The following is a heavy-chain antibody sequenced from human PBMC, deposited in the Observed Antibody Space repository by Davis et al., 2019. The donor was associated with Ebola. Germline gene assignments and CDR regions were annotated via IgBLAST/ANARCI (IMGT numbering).Heavy chain of an antibody. D-gene: IGHD3-16*01. CDR2: IYHSGST. V-gene: IGHV4-4*02. CDR3: ARVGLAFDI. J-gene: IGHJ3*02. Sequence: PSETLSLTCAVSGGSISSSNWWSWVRQPPGKGLEWIGEIYHSGSTNYNPSLKSRVTMLVDTSKNQFSLKLSSVTAADTAVYYCARVGLAFDIWGQGTMVTVSS. CDR1: GGSISSSNW.